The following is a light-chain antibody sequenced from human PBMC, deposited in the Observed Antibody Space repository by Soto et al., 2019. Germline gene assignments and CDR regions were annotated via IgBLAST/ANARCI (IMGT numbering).Light chain of an antibody. J-gene: IGKJ5*01. CDR1: QSFSSSY. Sequence: EIVLTQSPGTLFLSQGERATLSCRASQSFSSSYLAWYQQKPGQAPRLLIYGASSRATGIPDRYSGSGSGTEFTPTISRLEPEDFAVYYCQQYGTSITFGQGTRLAI. V-gene: IGKV3-20*01. CDR3: QQYGTSIT. CDR2: GAS.